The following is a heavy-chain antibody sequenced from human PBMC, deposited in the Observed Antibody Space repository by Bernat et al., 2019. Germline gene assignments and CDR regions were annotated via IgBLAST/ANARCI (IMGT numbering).Heavy chain of an antibody. J-gene: IGHJ4*02. CDR1: GFPFRDSS. D-gene: IGHD2-15*01. CDR3: SRRHCSGGSCYSDY. CDR2: IRSKAYSYST. V-gene: IGHV3-73*01. Sequence: EVQLVESGGGLVQPGGSLKLSCAASGFPFRDSSIHWVRQASGKGLEWVGRIRSKAYSYSTTYAASVKDRFTISIDDSKNTAYLQMNSLKTDDTAVYYCSRRHCSGGSCYSDYWGQGTLVTVSS.